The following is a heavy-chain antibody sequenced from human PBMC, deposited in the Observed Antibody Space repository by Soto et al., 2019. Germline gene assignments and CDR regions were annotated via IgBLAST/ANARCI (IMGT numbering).Heavy chain of an antibody. Sequence: SVKVSCKASGFTFTSSAVQWVRQARGQRLEWIGWIVVGSGNTNYTQKFQERVTITRDMTTSTDYMELSSLRSEDTAVDYCAAPGETDSGGDDHAFDIWGQGTMVTVSS. D-gene: IGHD3-10*01. J-gene: IGHJ3*02. CDR3: AAPGETDSGGDDHAFDI. V-gene: IGHV1-58*01. CDR2: IVVGSGNT. CDR1: GFTFTSSA.